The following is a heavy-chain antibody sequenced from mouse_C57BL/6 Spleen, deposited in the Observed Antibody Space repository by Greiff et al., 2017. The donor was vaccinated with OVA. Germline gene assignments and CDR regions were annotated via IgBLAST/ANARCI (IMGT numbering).Heavy chain of an antibody. D-gene: IGHD1-1*01. CDR1: GFTFSDYY. V-gene: IGHV5-16*01. CDR2: INYDGSST. J-gene: IGHJ1*03. Sequence: EVMLVESEGGLVQPGSSMKLSCTASGFTFSDYYMAWVRQVPEKGLEWVANINYDGSSTYYLDSLKSRFIISRDNAKNILYLQMSSLKSEDTATYYCARSITTVVYWYFDVWGTGTTVTVSS. CDR3: ARSITTVVYWYFDV.